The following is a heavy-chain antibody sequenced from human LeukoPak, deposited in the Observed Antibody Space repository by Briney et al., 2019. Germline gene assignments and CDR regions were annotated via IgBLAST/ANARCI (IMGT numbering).Heavy chain of an antibody. V-gene: IGHV4-38-2*02. CDR1: GYSISSGYY. CDR2: INHSGST. D-gene: IGHD5-12*01. J-gene: IGHJ4*02. CDR3: VRMGSSDYDHDY. Sequence: PSETLSLTCTVSGYSISSGYYWGWIRQPPGKGLEWIGEINHSGSTNYNPSLKSRVTISVDMSKNQFSLRLSSLTAADTAVYYCVRMGSSDYDHDYWGQGTLVTVSS.